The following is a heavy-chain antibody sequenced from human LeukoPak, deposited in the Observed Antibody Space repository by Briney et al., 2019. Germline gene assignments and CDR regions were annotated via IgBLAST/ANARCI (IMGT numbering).Heavy chain of an antibody. J-gene: IGHJ4*02. D-gene: IGHD3-3*01. V-gene: IGHV3-30-3*01. CDR2: ISYDGSNK. CDR3: ARGSGGILEWLLADSYFDY. CDR1: GFTFSSYA. Sequence: GGSLRLSCAASGFTFSSYAVHWVRQAPGKGLEWVAVISYDGSNKYYADSVKGRFTISRDNSKNTLYLQMNSLRAKDTAVYYCARGSGGILEWLLADSYFDYWGQGTLVTVSS.